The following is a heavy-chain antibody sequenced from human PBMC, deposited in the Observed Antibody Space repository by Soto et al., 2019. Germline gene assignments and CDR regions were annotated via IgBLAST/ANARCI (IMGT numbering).Heavy chain of an antibody. D-gene: IGHD2-15*01. CDR2: ITNRGTHT. V-gene: IGHV3-21*06. CDR1: GFSFSSYT. Sequence: GGSLRLSCTASGFSFSSYTMNWVRQAPGKGLQWVASITNRGTHTYSADSVKGRFTISRDNDKNSLYLQMNNLRAEGTATYYCTRAHEVAWFDSWGLGTLVTVSS. J-gene: IGHJ5*01. CDR3: TRAHEVAWFDS.